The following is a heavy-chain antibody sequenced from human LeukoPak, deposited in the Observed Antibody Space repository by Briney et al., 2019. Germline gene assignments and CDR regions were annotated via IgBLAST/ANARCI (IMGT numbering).Heavy chain of an antibody. Sequence: SVKVSCKASGGTFSSYAISWVRQAPGQGLEWMGGIIPIFGTANYAQKFQGRVTITADESTSTAYMELSSLRSEDTAVYYCAGSTYYGDYNGMDVWGQGTTVTVSS. CDR1: GGTFSSYA. V-gene: IGHV1-69*13. D-gene: IGHD4-17*01. CDR3: AGSTYYGDYNGMDV. CDR2: IIPIFGTA. J-gene: IGHJ6*02.